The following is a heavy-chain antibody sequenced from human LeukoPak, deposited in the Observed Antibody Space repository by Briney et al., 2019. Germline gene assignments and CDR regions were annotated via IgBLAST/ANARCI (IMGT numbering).Heavy chain of an antibody. D-gene: IGHD2-15*01. V-gene: IGHV3-11*01. CDR3: ARAKRVVVAATPSAYFDY. CDR1: GFILRFYY. J-gene: IGHJ4*02. CDR2: IWNSGSTI. Sequence: GGSLRLSCAACGFILRFYYTRWLRHTPGKGQQWLSYIWNSGSTIYSADSVKGRFTISRDNAKNSLYLQMNSLRAEDTAVYYCARAKRVVVAATPSAYFDYWGQGILVTVSS.